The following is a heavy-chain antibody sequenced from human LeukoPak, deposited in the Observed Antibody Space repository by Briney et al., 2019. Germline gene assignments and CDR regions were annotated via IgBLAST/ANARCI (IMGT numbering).Heavy chain of an antibody. CDR3: ARATTRTKHSYYFDY. V-gene: IGHV4-34*01. CDR1: GGPFSHYY. CDR2: ITHTRRT. J-gene: IGHJ4*02. Sequence: PSETLSLTCAVSGGPFSHYYWNWIRQSPGKGLEWIGEITHTRRTNYNPVLRSRVTISVDTSRNQFSLKLRSMTAADTAVYYCARATTRTKHSYYFDYWGQGTLVTVSS. D-gene: IGHD5-12*01.